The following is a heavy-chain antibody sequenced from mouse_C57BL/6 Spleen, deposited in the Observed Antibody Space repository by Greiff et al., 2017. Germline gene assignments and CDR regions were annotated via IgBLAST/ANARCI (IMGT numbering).Heavy chain of an antibody. Sequence: EVQVVESGGDLVKPGGSLKLSCAASGFTFSSYGMSWVRQTPDKRLEWVATISSGGSYTYYPDSVKGRFTISRDNAKNTLYLQMSSLKSEDTAMYYCARRGYDGAGFAYWGQGTLVTVSA. V-gene: IGHV5-6*01. CDR2: ISSGGSYT. J-gene: IGHJ3*01. CDR1: GFTFSSYG. CDR3: ARRGYDGAGFAY. D-gene: IGHD2-2*01.